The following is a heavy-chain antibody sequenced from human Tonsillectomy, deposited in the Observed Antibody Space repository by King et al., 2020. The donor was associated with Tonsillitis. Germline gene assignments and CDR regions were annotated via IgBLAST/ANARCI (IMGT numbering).Heavy chain of an antibody. CDR3: ARDGPNYYYMDV. J-gene: IGHJ6*03. V-gene: IGHV3-33*08. Sequence: VQLVESGGGVVQPGRSLRLSCAASGFTFSSYGMHWVRQAPGKGLEWVAVIWYNGSNKYYADSVKGRFTISRDNSKNTLHLQMNSLSAEDTAVYYCARDGPNYYYMDVWGKGTTVTVSS. CDR1: GFTFSSYG. CDR2: IWYNGSNK.